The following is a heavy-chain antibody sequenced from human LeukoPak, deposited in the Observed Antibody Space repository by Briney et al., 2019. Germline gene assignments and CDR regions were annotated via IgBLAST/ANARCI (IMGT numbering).Heavy chain of an antibody. CDR2: ISAYNGNT. J-gene: IGHJ4*02. CDR3: ASDNTYYYDSSGPPQY. Sequence: GASVKVSCKASGYTFTSYGISWVRQAPGQGLEWMGWISAYNGNTNYAQKLQDRVTMTTDTSTSTAYMELRSLRSEDTAVYYCASDNTYYYDSSGPPQYWGQGTLVTVSS. CDR1: GYTFTSYG. V-gene: IGHV1-18*01. D-gene: IGHD3-22*01.